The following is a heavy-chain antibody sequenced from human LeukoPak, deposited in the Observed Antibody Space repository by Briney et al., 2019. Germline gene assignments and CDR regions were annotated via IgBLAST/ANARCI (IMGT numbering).Heavy chain of an antibody. CDR2: INSDGSST. CDR3: AREPVYSSGWYDY. V-gene: IGHV3-74*01. Sequence: PGGSPRLSCAASGFTFSSYWMHWVRQAPGKGLVWVSRINSDGSSTSYADSVKGRFTISRDNAKNTLYLQMNSLRAEDTAVYYCAREPVYSSGWYDYWGQGTLVTVSS. D-gene: IGHD6-19*01. J-gene: IGHJ4*02. CDR1: GFTFSSYW.